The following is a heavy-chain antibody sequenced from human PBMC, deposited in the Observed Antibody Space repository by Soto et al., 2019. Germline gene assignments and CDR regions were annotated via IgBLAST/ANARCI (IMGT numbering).Heavy chain of an antibody. CDR2: ISWNSGSI. D-gene: IGHD3-9*01. CDR1: GFTFDDYA. J-gene: IGHJ6*03. V-gene: IGHV3-9*01. Sequence: GGSLRLSCAASGFTFDDYAMHWVRQAPGKGLEWVSGISWNSGSIGYADSVKGRFTISRDNAKNSLYLQMNSLRAEDTALYYCAKDGVLRYFDWLVPKRRNTYYYYMDVWGKGTTVTVSS. CDR3: AKDGVLRYFDWLVPKRRNTYYYYMDV.